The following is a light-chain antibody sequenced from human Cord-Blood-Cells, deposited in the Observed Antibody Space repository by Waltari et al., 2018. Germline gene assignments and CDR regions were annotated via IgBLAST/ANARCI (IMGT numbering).Light chain of an antibody. CDR2: GAS. CDR3: QQYGSSPPYT. Sequence: EIVLTRSPGTLSLSPGERATLSCRASQSVSSSYLAWYQQKPGQAPGLLIYGASSRATGIPDRFSGSGSGTDFTLTISRLEPEDFAVYYCQQYGSSPPYTFGQGTKLEIK. CDR1: QSVSSSY. V-gene: IGKV3-20*01. J-gene: IGKJ2*01.